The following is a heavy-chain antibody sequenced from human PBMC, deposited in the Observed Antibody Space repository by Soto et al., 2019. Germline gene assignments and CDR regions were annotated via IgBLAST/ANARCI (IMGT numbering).Heavy chain of an antibody. CDR3: GYNVRIPPARTLGEKLFDP. CDR1: GFTFSSYT. Sequence: EVQLVESGGGLVQPGGSLRLSCAASGFTFSSYTMNWVRQAPGKGLEWVSYISISSSTIFYADSVKGRFTISRDNAKNSLDLEMSSLRAEGSALYCYGYNVRIPPARTLGEKLFDPWGQGTLVTVSS. J-gene: IGHJ5*02. CDR2: ISISSSTI. D-gene: IGHD6-13*01. V-gene: IGHV3-48*01.